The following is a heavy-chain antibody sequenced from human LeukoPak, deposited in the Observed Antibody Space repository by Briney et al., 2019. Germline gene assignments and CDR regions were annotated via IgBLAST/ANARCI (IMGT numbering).Heavy chain of an antibody. D-gene: IGHD2-21*02. V-gene: IGHV3-21*01. CDR2: ISSSSSYI. J-gene: IGHJ3*02. Sequence: GGSLRLSCAASGFTFSSYTMNWVRQAPGNGLEWVSSISSSSSYIYYADSLKGRFTISRDNAKNSLYLQMNSLRAEDTAVYYCARRSRAYCGGDCNIRVNAFDIWGQGTMVTVSS. CDR1: GFTFSSYT. CDR3: ARRSRAYCGGDCNIRVNAFDI.